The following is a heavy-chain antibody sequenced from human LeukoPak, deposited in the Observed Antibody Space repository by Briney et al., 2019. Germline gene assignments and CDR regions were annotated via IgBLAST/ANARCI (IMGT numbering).Heavy chain of an antibody. CDR2: IRYDGGNK. V-gene: IGHV3-30*02. J-gene: IGHJ4*02. Sequence: PGGSLRHSCAASGFTLSTYGMHWVRQAPGKGLEWVAFIRYDGGNKYYADSVKGRFTISRDNSKNTLFLQMNSLRGEDTAVYYCTRMREYCGGDCHFAYWGQGTLVTVSS. CDR3: TRMREYCGGDCHFAY. CDR1: GFTLSTYG. D-gene: IGHD2-21*02.